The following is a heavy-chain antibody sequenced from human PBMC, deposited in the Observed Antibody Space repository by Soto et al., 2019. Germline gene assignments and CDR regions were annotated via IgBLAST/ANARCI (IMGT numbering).Heavy chain of an antibody. CDR2: ISASGDNT. D-gene: IGHD2-21*02. CDR1: GFTFNNYA. J-gene: IGHJ4*02. Sequence: GGSLRLSCTASGFTFNNYAMSWVRQAPGKGLEWVSTISASGDNTYYADSVVRRFTLSRDNSKNTLYLQMSTLRAEDTAVYYCAPLPLHCTAIDCYVIAWGPGTRVTVFS. CDR3: APLPLHCTAIDCYVIA. V-gene: IGHV3-23*01.